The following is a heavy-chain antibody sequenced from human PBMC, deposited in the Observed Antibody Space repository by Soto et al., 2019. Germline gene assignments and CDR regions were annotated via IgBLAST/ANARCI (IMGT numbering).Heavy chain of an antibody. Sequence: QFQLVQSGAEVKKPGASVKVSCKASGYTFTSYGISWVRQAPGQGLEWMGRISPYNGNTNYAQKLQGRVTMTTDTSTSTAYMELRRLRSDDTAVYYCARDRAYNWNDGWFDRWGQGTLVTVSS. CDR1: GYTFTSYG. V-gene: IGHV1-18*01. CDR2: ISPYNGNT. J-gene: IGHJ5*02. D-gene: IGHD1-20*01. CDR3: ARDRAYNWNDGWFDR.